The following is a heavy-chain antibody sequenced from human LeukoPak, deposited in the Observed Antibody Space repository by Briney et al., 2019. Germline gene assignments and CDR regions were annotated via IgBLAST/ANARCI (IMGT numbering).Heavy chain of an antibody. J-gene: IGHJ4*02. Sequence: GASVKVSCKASGYTFTSYGISWVRQAPGQGLERMGWISAYNGNTNYAQKLQGRVTMTTDTSTSTAYMELRSLRSDDTAVYYCARGSSLAWQQLNDYWGQGTLVTVSS. CDR3: ARGSSLAWQQLNDY. CDR1: GYTFTSYG. V-gene: IGHV1-18*01. D-gene: IGHD6-13*01. CDR2: ISAYNGNT.